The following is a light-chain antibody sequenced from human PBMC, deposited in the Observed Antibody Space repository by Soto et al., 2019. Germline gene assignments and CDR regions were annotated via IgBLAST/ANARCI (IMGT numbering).Light chain of an antibody. CDR2: GAS. Sequence: EIVMTQSPATLSVSPGERATLSCRASQSVSSNLAWYQQKPGQAPRLLIYGASTRAPGIPARFSGSGSGTEFTLTISSLQSEDFAVYYCQQYNYSPWTYGQGTKVEIK. V-gene: IGKV3-15*01. CDR1: QSVSSN. CDR3: QQYNYSPWT. J-gene: IGKJ1*01.